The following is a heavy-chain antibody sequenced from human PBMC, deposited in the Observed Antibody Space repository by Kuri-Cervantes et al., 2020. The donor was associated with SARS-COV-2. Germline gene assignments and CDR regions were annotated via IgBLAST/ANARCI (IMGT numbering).Heavy chain of an antibody. CDR1: GFTFSSYS. Sequence: ESLKISCAASGFTFSSYSMNWVRQPPGKGLEWVGEVNHSGSTDYNSSLKSRVTMSVDTSTKQFSLNLNSVTAADTAVYYCARAYGFLGYIYYMDVWGRGTTVTVSS. CDR3: ARAYGFLGYIYYMDV. V-gene: IGHV4-34*01. CDR2: VNHSGST. D-gene: IGHD5-18*01. J-gene: IGHJ6*03.